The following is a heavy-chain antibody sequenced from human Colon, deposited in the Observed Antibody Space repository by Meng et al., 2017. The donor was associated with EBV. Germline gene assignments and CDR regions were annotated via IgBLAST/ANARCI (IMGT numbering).Heavy chain of an antibody. Sequence: AVSGAVITMNNCWVWVRQPTGKGLEWIGTIYHSGSTHYNPSLKSRVTISVDKSKNQFSLNLSYVTATDTAVYYCARVGEWSPIDYWGQGTLVTVSS. J-gene: IGHJ4*02. CDR3: ARVGEWSPIDY. CDR2: IYHSGST. CDR1: GAVITMNNC. V-gene: IGHV4-4*02. D-gene: IGHD3-16*01.